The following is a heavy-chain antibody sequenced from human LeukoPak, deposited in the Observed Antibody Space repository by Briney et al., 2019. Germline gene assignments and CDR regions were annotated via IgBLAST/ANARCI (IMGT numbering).Heavy chain of an antibody. D-gene: IGHD4-17*01. CDR3: ARGAGWAVTIYYYYMDV. Sequence: KSSETLSLTCTVSGGSISSSSYYWGWIRQPPGKGLEWIGSIYYSGSTYYNPSLKSRVTISVDTSKNQFSLKLSSVTAADTAVYYCARGAGWAVTIYYYYMDVWGKGTTVTVSS. CDR2: IYYSGST. J-gene: IGHJ6*03. CDR1: GGSISSSSYY. V-gene: IGHV4-39*07.